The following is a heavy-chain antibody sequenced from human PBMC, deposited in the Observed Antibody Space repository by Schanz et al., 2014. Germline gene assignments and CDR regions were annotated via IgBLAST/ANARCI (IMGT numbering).Heavy chain of an antibody. D-gene: IGHD3-10*01. CDR1: GFSIRNHD. V-gene: IGHV3-13*04. CDR3: ARVPYGSGSYWDY. Sequence: EVQLVESGGGLVQPGGSLRLSCAASGFSIRNHDMHWVRQATGAGLEWVSAIGTAGDTFYLDSVKGRFTISRENAKNSLYLQMNSLRGWDTAVYYCARVPYGSGSYWDYWGQGTLVTVSS. CDR2: IGTAGDT. J-gene: IGHJ4*02.